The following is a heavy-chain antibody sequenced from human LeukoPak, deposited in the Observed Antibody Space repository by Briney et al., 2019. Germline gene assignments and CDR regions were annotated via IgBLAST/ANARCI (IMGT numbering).Heavy chain of an antibody. CDR3: ATDYYGSGLEKYYFDY. J-gene: IGHJ4*02. D-gene: IGHD3-10*01. CDR2: FDLEDGET. CDR1: GYTLTELS. V-gene: IGHV1-24*01. Sequence: ASVKVFCKVSGYTLTELSMHWVRQAPGKGLEWMGGFDLEDGETIYAQKFQGRVTMTEDTSTDTAYMELSSLRSEDTAVYYCATDYYGSGLEKYYFDYWGQGTLVTVSS.